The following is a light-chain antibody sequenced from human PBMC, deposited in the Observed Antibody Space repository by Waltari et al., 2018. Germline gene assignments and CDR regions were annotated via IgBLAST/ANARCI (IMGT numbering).Light chain of an antibody. V-gene: IGLV2-14*03. J-gene: IGLJ2*01. CDR3: SSYTSSTVV. CDR1: SSDVGGYNY. CDR2: DVS. Sequence: QSALTQPASVSGSPGQSITIPCTGTSSDVGGYNYVSWYQQHPGKAPKLMIYDVSNRPSGVSNRFSGSKSGNTASLTISGLQAEDEDDYYCSSYTSSTVVFGGGTKLTVL.